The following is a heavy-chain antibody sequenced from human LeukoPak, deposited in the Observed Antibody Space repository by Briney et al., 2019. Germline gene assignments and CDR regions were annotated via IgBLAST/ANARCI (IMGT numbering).Heavy chain of an antibody. J-gene: IGHJ4*02. D-gene: IGHD6-6*01. CDR2: MNPNSGNT. CDR3: ARAPKNGAARLHTQPHYYFDY. Sequence: GASVKVSCKASGYTFTSYDINWVRQATGQGLEWMGWMNPNSGNTGYAQKFQGRVTMTRNTSISTAYMELSSLRSEDTAVYYCARAPKNGAARLHTQPHYYFDYWGQGTLVTVSS. CDR1: GYTFTSYD. V-gene: IGHV1-8*01.